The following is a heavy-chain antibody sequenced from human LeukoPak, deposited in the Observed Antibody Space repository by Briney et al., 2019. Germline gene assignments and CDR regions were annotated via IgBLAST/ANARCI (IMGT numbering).Heavy chain of an antibody. CDR1: GHTFTGYY. V-gene: IGHV1-2*06. CDR3: ARSGIRVVGATNFDY. CDR2: INPNSGGT. J-gene: IGHJ4*02. Sequence: ASVKVSCKASGHTFTGYYMHWVRQAPGQGLEWMGRINPNSGGTNYAQKFQGRVTMTRDTSISTAYMELSRLRSDDTAVYYCARSGIRVVGATNFDYWGQGTLVTVSS. D-gene: IGHD1-26*01.